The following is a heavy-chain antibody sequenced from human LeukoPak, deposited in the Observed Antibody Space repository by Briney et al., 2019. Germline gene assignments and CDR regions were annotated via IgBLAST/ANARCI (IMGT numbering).Heavy chain of an antibody. Sequence: SETLSLTCTVSGGSISSYYWSWIRQPPGKGLEWIGSIYYSGSTYYNPSLKSRVTISVDTSKNQFSLKLSSVTAADTAVYYCARHSRYFDWLSPLGYWGQGTLVTVSS. CDR3: ARHSRYFDWLSPLGY. D-gene: IGHD3-9*01. J-gene: IGHJ4*02. CDR1: GGSISSYY. V-gene: IGHV4-59*05. CDR2: IYYSGST.